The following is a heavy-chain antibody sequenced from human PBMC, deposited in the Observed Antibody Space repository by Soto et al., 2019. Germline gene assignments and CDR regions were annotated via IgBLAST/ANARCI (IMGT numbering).Heavy chain of an antibody. Sequence: GGSLRLSCAASGFSFSAFGIHWVRQAPGKGLEWVAVISSDGSRSYYVDSVKGRFTISRDNSKKTLYLQMNSLRAEDTAVYYSASHSSGWSEGNFDYWGEGT. D-gene: IGHD6-19*01. CDR1: GFSFSAFG. J-gene: IGHJ4*02. CDR3: ASHSSGWSEGNFDY. V-gene: IGHV3-30*03. CDR2: ISSDGSRS.